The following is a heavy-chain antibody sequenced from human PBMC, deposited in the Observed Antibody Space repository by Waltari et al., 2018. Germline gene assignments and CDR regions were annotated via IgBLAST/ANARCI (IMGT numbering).Heavy chain of an antibody. CDR3: TSTTTTVTTHAY. Sequence: VESGGGLVQPGGSLKLSCAASGFTFSGSAMHWVRQASGTGLEWVGRIRSKANSYATAYAASVKGRFTISRDDSKNTAYLQMNSLKTEDTAVYYCTSTTTTVTTHAYWGQGTLVTVSS. CDR1: GFTFSGSA. V-gene: IGHV3-73*01. J-gene: IGHJ4*02. D-gene: IGHD4-17*01. CDR2: IRSKANSYAT.